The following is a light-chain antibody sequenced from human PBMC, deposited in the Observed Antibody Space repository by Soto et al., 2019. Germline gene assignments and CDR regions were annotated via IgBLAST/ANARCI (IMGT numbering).Light chain of an antibody. CDR1: SSDVGGYNY. J-gene: IGLJ1*01. CDR3: SSYTGSNTLV. CDR2: EVN. V-gene: IGLV2-8*01. Sequence: QSLLTQPPSAFGSPGQSVTISCTGTSSDVGGYNYVSWYQHHPGKAPKITIYEVNKRPSGVPERFSGSKSGNTAPLTVSGLQAEDEADHYCSSYTGSNTLVFGTGTKVTVL.